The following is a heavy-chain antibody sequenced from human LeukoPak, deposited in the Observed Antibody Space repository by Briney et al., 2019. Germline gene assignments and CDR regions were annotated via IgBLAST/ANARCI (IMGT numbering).Heavy chain of an antibody. J-gene: IGHJ4*02. CDR3: ARFFHYYDSSGYLV. CDR2: ISSSSSVI. V-gene: IGHV3-48*01. Sequence: PGGSLRLSCAASGFTFRSYEMNWVRQAPGKGPEWVAHISSSSSVIQYADSVKGRLIISRDNAQNSLYLQMDSLRPDDTAIYYCARFFHYYDSSGYLVWGQGTLVTVSS. D-gene: IGHD3-22*01. CDR1: GFTFRSYE.